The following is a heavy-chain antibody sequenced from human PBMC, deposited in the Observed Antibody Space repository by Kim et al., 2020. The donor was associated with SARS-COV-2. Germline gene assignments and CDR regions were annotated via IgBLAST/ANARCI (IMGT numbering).Heavy chain of an antibody. CDR2: INHSGST. J-gene: IGHJ4*02. CDR1: GGSFSGYY. Sequence: SETLSLTCAVYGGSFSGYYWSWIRQPPGKGLEWIGEINHSGSTNYNPSLKSRVTISVDTSKNQFSLKLSSVTAADTAVYYCARGGVAAAGTSVFPRYYFDYWGQGTLVTVSS. D-gene: IGHD6-13*01. V-gene: IGHV4-34*01. CDR3: ARGGVAAAGTSVFPRYYFDY.